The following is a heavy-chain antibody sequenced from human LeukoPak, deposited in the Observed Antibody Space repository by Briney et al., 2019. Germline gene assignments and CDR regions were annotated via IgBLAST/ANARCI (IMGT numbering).Heavy chain of an antibody. V-gene: IGHV4-59*08. CDR1: GGSINNYY. J-gene: IGHJ6*02. CDR3: ARHASGYSYSYYDMDV. Sequence: PSETLSLTCTVSGGSINNYYWSWIRQPPGKGLEWIGYIYNSGRTNYNPSLKSQVNMSVDTSKNQFSLKLSSVTATDTAVYYCARHASGYSYSYYDMDVWGQGTTVTVFS. CDR2: IYNSGRT. D-gene: IGHD5-18*01.